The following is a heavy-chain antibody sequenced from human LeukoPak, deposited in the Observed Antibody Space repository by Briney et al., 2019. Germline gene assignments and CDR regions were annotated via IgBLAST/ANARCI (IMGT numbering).Heavy chain of an antibody. CDR2: IDSSSSSI. Sequence: GGSLRLSCAASGFIFTSHSMNWVRQAPGKGLEWVSFIDSSSSSIHYADSVRGRFTISRDNAKNLLYLQMNRLRAEDTAEYFCARGNGPGSFIIDYWGQGTLVAASS. CDR3: ARGNGPGSFIIDY. J-gene: IGHJ4*02. V-gene: IGHV3-48*01. D-gene: IGHD3-10*01. CDR1: GFIFTSHS.